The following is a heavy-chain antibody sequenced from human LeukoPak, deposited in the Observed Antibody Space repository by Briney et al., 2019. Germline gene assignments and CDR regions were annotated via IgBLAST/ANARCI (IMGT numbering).Heavy chain of an antibody. V-gene: IGHV1-18*01. CDR1: GYTFTSYG. CDR2: ISAYNGNT. D-gene: IGHD1-14*01. Sequence: GALVKVSCKASGYTFTSYGISSVRQAPGQGLEWMGWISAYNGNTNYAQKLQGRVTMTIEPYSITAYIQLTSLTSDDPPPYYFPSAQSPALLDLGGQGTLDSVSS. CDR3: PSAQSPALLDL. J-gene: IGHJ5*02.